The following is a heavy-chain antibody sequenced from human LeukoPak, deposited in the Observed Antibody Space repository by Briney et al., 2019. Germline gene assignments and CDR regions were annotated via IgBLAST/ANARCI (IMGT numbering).Heavy chain of an antibody. D-gene: IGHD1-26*01. J-gene: IGHJ3*02. CDR2: INDSGGST. CDR3: AKDLTRGNYWDAFDI. CDR1: GFTFSSYG. Sequence: PGGSLRLSCAASGFTFSSYGMSWVRQAPGKGPEWVSGINDSGGSTYYADSVKGRFTISRDNSKNTLYLQMNSLRAKDTAVYHCAKDLTRGNYWDAFDIWGQGTMVTVSS. V-gene: IGHV3-23*01.